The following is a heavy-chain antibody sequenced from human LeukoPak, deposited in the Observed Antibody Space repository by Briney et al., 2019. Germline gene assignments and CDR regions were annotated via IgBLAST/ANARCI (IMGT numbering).Heavy chain of an antibody. CDR3: ARGGIAVAVSSGWYSPPRDFDY. Sequence: SETLSLTCSVSGGSISGRRHYWGWIRQPPGRGLEWIGSIHYDGATYYNPSLKSRVTMSVDTSKNQFSLKLSSVTAADTAVYYCARGGIAVAVSSGWYSPPRDFDYWGPGTLVTVSS. D-gene: IGHD6-19*01. J-gene: IGHJ4*02. V-gene: IGHV4-39*01. CDR1: GGSISGRRHY. CDR2: IHYDGAT.